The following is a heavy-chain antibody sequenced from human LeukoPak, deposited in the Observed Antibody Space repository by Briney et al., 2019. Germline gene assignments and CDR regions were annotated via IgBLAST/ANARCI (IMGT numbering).Heavy chain of an antibody. J-gene: IGHJ4*02. D-gene: IGHD3-10*01. Sequence: GGSLRLSCAASGFTFSSYSMNWIRQAPGKGLGWVSYISSSSSYIYYADSVKGRFTISRDNAKNSLYLQMNSLRAEDTAVYYCARGGLDVLLWFGESRWGQGTLVTVSS. V-gene: IGHV3-21*01. CDR2: ISSSSSYI. CDR3: ARGGLDVLLWFGESR. CDR1: GFTFSSYS.